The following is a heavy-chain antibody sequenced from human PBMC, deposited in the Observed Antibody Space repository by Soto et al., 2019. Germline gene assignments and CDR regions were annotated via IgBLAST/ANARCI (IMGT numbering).Heavy chain of an antibody. Sequence: SETLSLTCTVSGGSVSSGSYYWSWIRQPPGKGLEWIGYIYYSGSTNYNPSLKSRVTISVDTSKNQFSLKLSSVTAADTAVYYCARDYGDYVDYYYYGMDVWGQGTTVTVSS. CDR3: ARDYGDYVDYYYYGMDV. V-gene: IGHV4-61*01. CDR1: GGSVSSGSYY. CDR2: IYYSGST. D-gene: IGHD4-17*01. J-gene: IGHJ6*02.